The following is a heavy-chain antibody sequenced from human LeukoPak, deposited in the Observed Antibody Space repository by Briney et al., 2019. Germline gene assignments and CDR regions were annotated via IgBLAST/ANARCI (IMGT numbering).Heavy chain of an antibody. V-gene: IGHV3-23*01. J-gene: IGHJ4*02. D-gene: IGHD1-26*01. CDR1: GFTFSSYG. Sequence: GGSLRLSCAASGFTFSSYGMSWVRQAPGKGLEWVSAISGSGVGTYYADSVKGRFTISRDNAKNSLYLQMNSLKNEDTAVYYCVTEVSGSFPTWGQGTLVTVSS. CDR3: VTEVSGSFPT. CDR2: ISGSGVGT.